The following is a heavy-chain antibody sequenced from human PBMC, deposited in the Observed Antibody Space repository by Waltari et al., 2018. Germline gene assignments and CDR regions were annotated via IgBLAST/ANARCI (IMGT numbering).Heavy chain of an antibody. CDR1: VFTFSDSP. CDR2: INGVRGP. J-gene: IGHJ4*02. D-gene: IGHD2-2*01. CDR3: AKDYPRVGIVLESDAIFDH. V-gene: IGHV3-23*01. Sequence: EVQLLDSGGGLVQPGGSLRLSCLPSVFTFSDSPMSWVRQAPGKGPEWVSGINGVRGPYYADSVKGRFTIFRDNSKNTVYLQMSSLRAEDTAIYYCAKDYPRVGIVLESDAIFDHWGQGARVTVSS.